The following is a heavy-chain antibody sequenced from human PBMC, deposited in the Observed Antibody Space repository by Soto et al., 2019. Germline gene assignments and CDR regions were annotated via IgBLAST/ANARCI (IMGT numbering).Heavy chain of an antibody. CDR1: GFTFSSYA. V-gene: IGHV3-23*01. Sequence: GGSLRLSCAASGFTFSSYAMSWVRQAPGKGLEWVSAISGSGGSTYYADSVKGRFTISRDNSKNTLYRQMNSLRAEDTAVYYCAKVESWRLGAPSIAARHYGMDVWGQGTTVTVSS. CDR2: ISGSGGST. CDR3: AKVESWRLGAPSIAARHYGMDV. J-gene: IGHJ6*02. D-gene: IGHD6-6*01.